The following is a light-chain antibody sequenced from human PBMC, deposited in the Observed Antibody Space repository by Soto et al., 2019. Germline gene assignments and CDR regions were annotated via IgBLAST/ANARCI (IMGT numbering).Light chain of an antibody. Sequence: QSALTQPASVSGSPGQSITIACTGTNRDVGSYNLVSWYQQRPGEAPKLIISEVRNRPSGISYRFTGSKSGNTASLTISGLQAEHEADYYCSSYTTTSTLVFGGGTKLTV. CDR2: EVR. V-gene: IGLV2-14*01. CDR3: SSYTTTSTLV. J-gene: IGLJ3*02. CDR1: NRDVGSYNL.